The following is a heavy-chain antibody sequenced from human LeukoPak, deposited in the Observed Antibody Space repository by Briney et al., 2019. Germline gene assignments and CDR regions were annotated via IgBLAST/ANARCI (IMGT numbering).Heavy chain of an antibody. J-gene: IGHJ3*02. V-gene: IGHV1-46*01. CDR1: GYTFTSYY. Sequence: ASVKVCCKASGYTFTSYYMQWVRQATGQGLEWMGVINSSGGSTSYAQKFQGRVTMTRDTSTSTVYMELSSLRSEDTAVYYCARASYYDSSGYSRGDAFDIRGQGTMVTVSS. CDR3: ARASYYDSSGYSRGDAFDI. CDR2: INSSGGST. D-gene: IGHD3-22*01.